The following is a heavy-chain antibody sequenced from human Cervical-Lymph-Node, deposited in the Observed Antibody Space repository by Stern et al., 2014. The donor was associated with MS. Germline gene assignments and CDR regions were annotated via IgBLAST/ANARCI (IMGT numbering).Heavy chain of an antibody. Sequence: QVQLQESGPGLVKPSETLSLTCTVSGGSISSSSYYWGWIRQPPGKGLEWIGSIYYSGSTYYNPSLKSRVTISVATSKNQFSLKLSSVTAADTAVYYCARHGTNDYGDYASHYWGQGTLVTVSS. CDR1: GGSISSSSYY. CDR3: ARHGTNDYGDYASHY. CDR2: IYYSGST. J-gene: IGHJ4*02. V-gene: IGHV4-39*01. D-gene: IGHD4-17*01.